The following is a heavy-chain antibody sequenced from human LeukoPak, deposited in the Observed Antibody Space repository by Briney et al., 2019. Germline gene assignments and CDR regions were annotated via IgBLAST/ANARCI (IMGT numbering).Heavy chain of an antibody. V-gene: IGHV6-1*01. Sequence: SQTLSRTCAISGDSVSSNSAAWNWIRQSPSRGLEWVGRTFYRSKWYNDYAVSLKSRITINPDTSKNQFSLQLNSVTPEDTAVYYCARGRIAYYGMDVWGQGTTVTVSS. CDR3: ARGRIAYYGMDV. J-gene: IGHJ6*02. CDR2: TFYRSKWYN. D-gene: IGHD2-21*01. CDR1: GDSVSSNSAA.